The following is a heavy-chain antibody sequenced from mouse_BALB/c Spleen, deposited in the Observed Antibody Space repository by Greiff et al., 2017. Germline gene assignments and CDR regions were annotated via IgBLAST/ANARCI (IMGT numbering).Heavy chain of an antibody. Sequence: EVKLMESGGGLVQPGGSRKLSCAASGFTFSSFGMHWVRQAPEKGLEWVAYISSGSSTIYYADTVKGRFTISRDNPKNTLFLQMTSLRSEDTAMYYCARFRWAMDYWGQGTSVTVSS. CDR1: GFTFSSFG. CDR3: ARFRWAMDY. CDR2: ISSGSSTI. J-gene: IGHJ4*01. V-gene: IGHV5-17*02. D-gene: IGHD2-3*01.